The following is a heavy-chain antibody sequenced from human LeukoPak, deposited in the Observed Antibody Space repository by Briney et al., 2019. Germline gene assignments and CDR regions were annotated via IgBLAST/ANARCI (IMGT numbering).Heavy chain of an antibody. J-gene: IGHJ4*02. D-gene: IGHD6-19*01. CDR1: GFAFGSYG. V-gene: IGHV3-30*02. Sequence: GGSLRLSCAASGFAFGSYGMNWVRQVPGKGLEWVAFIRYDGTNTYADSVKGRFTISRDNSKNTLYLQMNSLRGEDTAVYYCAKDASSGWFLEVDYWGQGTLVTVSS. CDR3: AKDASSGWFLEVDY. CDR2: IRYDGTNT.